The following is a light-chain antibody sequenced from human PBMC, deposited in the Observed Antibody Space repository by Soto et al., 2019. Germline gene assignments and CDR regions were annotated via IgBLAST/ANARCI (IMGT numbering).Light chain of an antibody. CDR2: GAS. V-gene: IGKV3-11*01. Sequence: EVVLTQSPATLSLSPGESATLSCRASQSVRSYLAWYQQKPGQAPRLLIYGASNRATGIPARFSGSGSGTDFTLTISSLEPEDCAVYFCQQYSHRPPYTFGQGTKVDIK. CDR1: QSVRSY. J-gene: IGKJ2*01. CDR3: QQYSHRPPYT.